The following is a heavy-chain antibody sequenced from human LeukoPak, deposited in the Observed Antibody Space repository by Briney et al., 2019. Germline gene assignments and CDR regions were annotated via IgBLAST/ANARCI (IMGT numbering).Heavy chain of an antibody. CDR2: LVGNDEIT. Sequence: PGGSLRLSCAAYGFTISSYAMTWVRQAPGKGLEWVSVLVGNDEITYYADSVKGRFTISRDISTNTLYLQMSGLRAENTAVYYCARDLKGSAWYVDYWGQGTLVTVSS. CDR1: GFTISSYA. J-gene: IGHJ4*02. D-gene: IGHD6-19*01. CDR3: ARDLKGSAWYVDY. V-gene: IGHV3-23*01.